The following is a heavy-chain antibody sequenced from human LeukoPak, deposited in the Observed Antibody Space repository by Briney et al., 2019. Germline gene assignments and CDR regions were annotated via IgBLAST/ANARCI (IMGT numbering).Heavy chain of an antibody. CDR2: IYYSGST. CDR1: GGSIGFYF. V-gene: IGHV4-59*01. J-gene: IGHJ1*01. D-gene: IGHD6-19*01. CDR3: ARGGWYPESFQH. Sequence: SETLSLTCTVSGGSIGFYFWSWIRQSAGKGLEWIGYIYYSGSTNYNPSLKSRVTISVDTSKNQFSLKLSSVTAADTAVYYCARGGWYPESFQHWGQGALVTVSS.